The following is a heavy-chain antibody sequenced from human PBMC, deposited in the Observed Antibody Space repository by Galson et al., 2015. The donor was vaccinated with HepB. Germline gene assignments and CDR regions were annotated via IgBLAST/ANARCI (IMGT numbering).Heavy chain of an antibody. Sequence: SVKVSCKASGGTFNNYAITWVRQAPGQGLEWMGGIIPSFGTTNYAQNFQGRVTITADESTNTAYMELSSLRYEDTAVYYCAGGGYSSSSKGSFYYYMGVWGKGTTVTVSS. J-gene: IGHJ6*03. V-gene: IGHV1-69*13. CDR3: AGGGYSSSSKGSFYYYMGV. CDR2: IIPSFGTT. D-gene: IGHD6-6*01. CDR1: GGTFNNYA.